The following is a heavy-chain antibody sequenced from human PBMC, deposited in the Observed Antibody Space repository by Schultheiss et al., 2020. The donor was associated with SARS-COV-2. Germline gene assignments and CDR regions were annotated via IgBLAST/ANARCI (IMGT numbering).Heavy chain of an antibody. CDR1: GYSISSGYY. V-gene: IGHV4-38-2*01. Sequence: SQTLSLTCAVSGYSISSGYYWGWIRQPPGKGLEWIGSIYHSGSTYYNPSLKSRVTITVDTSKNQFSLKLSSVTAADTAVYYCGLINGSGSYQRGYYYYGMDFWGQGTTVTVAS. CDR3: GLINGSGSYQRGYYYYGMDF. D-gene: IGHD3-10*01. CDR2: IYHSGST. J-gene: IGHJ6*02.